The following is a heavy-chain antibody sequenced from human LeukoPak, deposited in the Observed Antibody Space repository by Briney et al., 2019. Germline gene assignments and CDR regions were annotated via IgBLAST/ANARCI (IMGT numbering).Heavy chain of an antibody. Sequence: ASVKVSCKASGYTFTSYYMHWVRQAPGQGLEWMGIINPSGGSTSYAQKFQGRVTMTRDTSTSTVYMELSSLRSEDTAVYYCARDPAMVWGGDYYGMDVWGKGTTVTVSS. CDR1: GYTFTSYY. J-gene: IGHJ6*04. D-gene: IGHD3-10*01. CDR2: INPSGGST. CDR3: ARDPAMVWGGDYYGMDV. V-gene: IGHV1-46*01.